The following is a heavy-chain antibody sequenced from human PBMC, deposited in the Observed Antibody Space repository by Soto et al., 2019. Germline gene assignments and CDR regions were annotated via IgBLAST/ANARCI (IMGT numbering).Heavy chain of an antibody. CDR2: INPKSGGT. CDR3: ARGERGVPTAAYFYGLDV. V-gene: IGHV1-2*02. D-gene: IGHD1-1*01. CDR1: GYTFNGNS. Sequence: ASVKVSCKASGYTFNGNSLHWVRQAPGQRXEWMGWINPKSGGTNFPQRFLGRVTMSRDTSLSTAYMELNRLTSDDTAVYYCARGERGVPTAAYFYGLDVWGQGTTVTVSS. J-gene: IGHJ6*02.